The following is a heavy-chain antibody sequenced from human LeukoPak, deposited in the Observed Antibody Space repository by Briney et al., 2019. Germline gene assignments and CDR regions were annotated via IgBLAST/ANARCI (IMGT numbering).Heavy chain of an antibody. CDR1: GFTFDDYA. Sequence: GGSLRLSCAASGFTFDDYAMHWVRQAPGKGLEWVSGISWNSGIIGQADSVKGRFTISRDNAKNSLYLQMNSLRDEDTALYYCAKDIGSGSSFGGRQFDHWGQGTLVTVSS. CDR2: ISWNSGII. J-gene: IGHJ4*02. D-gene: IGHD1-26*01. CDR3: AKDIGSGSSFGGRQFDH. V-gene: IGHV3-9*01.